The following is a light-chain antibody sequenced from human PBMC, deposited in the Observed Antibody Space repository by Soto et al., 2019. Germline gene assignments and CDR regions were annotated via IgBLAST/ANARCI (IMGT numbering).Light chain of an antibody. Sequence: EIVLTQSPGTLYLSPGERATLSCRASQSVSSSYLAWYQQKPGQAPRLLIYGASSRATGIQDRFIGSGSGTDFTLTISRLEPEDFAVYYCQQYGSSHTFGQGTKLEIK. CDR1: QSVSSSY. V-gene: IGKV3-20*01. J-gene: IGKJ2*01. CDR3: QQYGSSHT. CDR2: GAS.